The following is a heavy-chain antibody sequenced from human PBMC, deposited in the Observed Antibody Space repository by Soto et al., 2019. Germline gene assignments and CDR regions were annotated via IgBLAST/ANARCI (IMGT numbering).Heavy chain of an antibody. J-gene: IGHJ3*02. CDR1: GGTFSSYA. D-gene: IGHD3-22*01. V-gene: IGHV1-69*13. CDR2: IIPIFGTA. CDR3: ASSRRIVVVTFDI. Sequence: GASVKVSCKASGGTFSSYAISWVRQAPGQGLEWMGGIIPIFGTASYAQKFQGRVTITADESTSTAYMELSSLRSEDTAVYYCASSRRIVVVTFDIWGQGTMVTVSS.